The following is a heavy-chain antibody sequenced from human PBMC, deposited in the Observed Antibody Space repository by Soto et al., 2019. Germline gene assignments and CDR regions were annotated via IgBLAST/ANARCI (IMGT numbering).Heavy chain of an antibody. J-gene: IGHJ5*02. CDR2: IYFDGKT. V-gene: IGHV4-59*01. CDR3: ARAPYDSFWSGYSDNWFDP. Sequence: PSETLSLTCTVSGGSINTYYWTWIRQPPGKGLEWIGFIYFDGKTDYNPSLKSRVTISVDMSKNQFSLKLNSVTAADTAVYYCARAPYDSFWSGYSDNWFDPWGQGTLVTVSS. CDR1: GGSINTYY. D-gene: IGHD3-3*01.